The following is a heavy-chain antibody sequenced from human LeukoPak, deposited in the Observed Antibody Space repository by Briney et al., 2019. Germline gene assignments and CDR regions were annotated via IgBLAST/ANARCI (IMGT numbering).Heavy chain of an antibody. D-gene: IGHD2-2*01. J-gene: IGHJ4*02. CDR3: VSSRLFYQLITPFDY. Sequence: PGRSLRLSCAASGFTFSSYAMHWVRQAPGKGLEWVAVISYDGSNKYYADSVKGRFTISRDNSKNTLYLQMNSLRAEDTAVYYCVSSRLFYQLITPFDYWGQGTLVTVSS. V-gene: IGHV3-30-3*01. CDR2: ISYDGSNK. CDR1: GFTFSSYA.